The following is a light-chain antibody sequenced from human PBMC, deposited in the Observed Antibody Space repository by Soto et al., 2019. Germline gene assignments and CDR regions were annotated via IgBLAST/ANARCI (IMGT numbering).Light chain of an antibody. CDR1: RNIRNY. CDR3: QQGQSTPYT. J-gene: IGKJ2*01. V-gene: IGKV1-39*01. CDR2: ASS. Sequence: DIQMTQSPSSLSASVGDSVTISCRAMRNIRNYLTWYQHKPGKAPKLLIYASSSLHGGVPSRFAGSGSGTDFTLPGSGVQPEDFATCFCQQGQSTPYTFGQGT.